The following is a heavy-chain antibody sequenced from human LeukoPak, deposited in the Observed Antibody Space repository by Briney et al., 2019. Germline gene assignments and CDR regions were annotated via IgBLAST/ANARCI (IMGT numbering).Heavy chain of an antibody. CDR2: IYPGDSDA. Sequence: GESLKISCKGSGYSFTSYWIAWVRQMPGKGLEWMGIIYPGDSDARYSPSFQGQVTISADKSISTAYLQWSSLKASDTALYYCARRPSSSPRGYWGQGNLVTVSS. CDR1: GYSFTSYW. V-gene: IGHV5-51*01. CDR3: ARRPSSSPRGY. J-gene: IGHJ4*02. D-gene: IGHD6-13*01.